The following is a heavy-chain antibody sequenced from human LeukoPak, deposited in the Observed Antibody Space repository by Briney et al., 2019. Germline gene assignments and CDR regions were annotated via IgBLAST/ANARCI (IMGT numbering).Heavy chain of an antibody. CDR3: AKVLALAALDY. CDR1: GFTFRSYG. D-gene: IGHD6-19*01. V-gene: IGHV3-30*02. J-gene: IGHJ4*02. Sequence: GGSLRLSCAASGFTFRSYGMHWVRQAPGKGLEWVAVIWYDGSNKYYADSVKGRFTISRDISKSTLYLQMNSLRADDTALYYCAKVLALAALDYWGQGTLVTVSS. CDR2: IWYDGSNK.